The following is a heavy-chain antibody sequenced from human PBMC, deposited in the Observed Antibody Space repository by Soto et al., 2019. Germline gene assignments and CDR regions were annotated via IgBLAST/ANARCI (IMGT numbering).Heavy chain of an antibody. J-gene: IGHJ4*02. CDR1: GGTFSSYT. D-gene: IGHD3-22*01. CDR3: ARDLADRYFDY. V-gene: IGHV1-69*04. Sequence: GASVKVSCKTSGGTFSSYTISWVRQAPGQGLEWMGRIIPILGIAYYAQKFQGRVTITADKSTTTAYMELSSLRSEDTAVYYCARDLADRYFDYWGQGTLVTVSS. CDR2: IIPILGIA.